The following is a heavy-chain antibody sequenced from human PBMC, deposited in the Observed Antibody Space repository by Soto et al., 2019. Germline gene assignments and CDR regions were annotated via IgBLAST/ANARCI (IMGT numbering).Heavy chain of an antibody. V-gene: IGHV3-7*03. CDR3: AGDWLHDAFDI. CDR1: GFTFSSYW. J-gene: IGHJ3*02. D-gene: IGHD5-12*01. Sequence: GGSLRLSCAASGFTFSSYWMSWVRQAPGKGLEWVANIKQDGSEKYYVDSVKGRFTISRDNAKNSLYLQMNSLRAEDTAVDYCAGDWLHDAFDIWGQGTMVTVSS. CDR2: IKQDGSEK.